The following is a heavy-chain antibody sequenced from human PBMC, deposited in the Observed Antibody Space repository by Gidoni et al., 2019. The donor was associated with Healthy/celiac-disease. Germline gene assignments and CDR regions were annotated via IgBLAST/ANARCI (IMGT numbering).Heavy chain of an antibody. V-gene: IGHV4-31*03. Sequence: PSQTLSLTCTVSGGSISRGGYYWSWIRQHPGKGLEWIGYIYYSGSTYYNPSLKSRVTISVDTSKNQFSLKLSSVTAADTAVYYCARGSVVTAIPYAFDIWGQGTMVTVSS. CDR3: ARGSVVTAIPYAFDI. CDR2: IYYSGST. CDR1: GGSISRGGYY. D-gene: IGHD2-21*02. J-gene: IGHJ3*02.